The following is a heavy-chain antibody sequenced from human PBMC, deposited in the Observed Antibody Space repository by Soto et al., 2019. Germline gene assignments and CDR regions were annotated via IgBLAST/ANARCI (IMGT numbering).Heavy chain of an antibody. CDR1: GYGFTTYG. D-gene: IGHD1-1*01. Sequence: QVHLVQSGAEVKKPGASVKVSCKGSGYGFTTYGITWVRQAPGQGLEWMAWISAHNGNTNYAQKLQGRVTVNRDTSTSTASMELRSLRSDATAVYYCARGRYGDYWGQGALVTVSS. V-gene: IGHV1-18*01. CDR2: ISAHNGNT. CDR3: ARGRYGDY. J-gene: IGHJ4*02.